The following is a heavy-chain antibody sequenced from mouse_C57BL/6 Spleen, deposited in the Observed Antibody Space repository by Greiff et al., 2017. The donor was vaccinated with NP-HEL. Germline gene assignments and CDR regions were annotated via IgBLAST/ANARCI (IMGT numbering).Heavy chain of an antibody. CDR2: IDPENGDT. D-gene: IGHD3-3*01. Sequence: EVQLQESGAELVRPGASVKLSCTASGFNIKDDYMHWVKQRPEQGLEWIGWIDPENGDTEYASKFQGKATITADTSSNTAYLQLSSLTSEDTAVYYCTTGPHWYFEVWGTGTTVTVSS. J-gene: IGHJ1*03. V-gene: IGHV14-4*01. CDR3: TTGPHWYFEV. CDR1: GFNIKDDY.